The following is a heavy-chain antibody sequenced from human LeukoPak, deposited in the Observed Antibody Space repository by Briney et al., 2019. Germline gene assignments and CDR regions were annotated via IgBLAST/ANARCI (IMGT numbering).Heavy chain of an antibody. CDR3: ASQSIAVAAFDI. V-gene: IGHV1-69*05. Sequence: SVKVSCKASGGTFSSYAISWVRQAPGQGLEWMGGIIPVFGTANYAQKFQGRVTITTDESTSTAYMELSSLRSEDTAVYYCASQSIAVAAFDIWGQGTMVTVSS. CDR1: GGTFSSYA. J-gene: IGHJ3*02. CDR2: IIPVFGTA. D-gene: IGHD6-19*01.